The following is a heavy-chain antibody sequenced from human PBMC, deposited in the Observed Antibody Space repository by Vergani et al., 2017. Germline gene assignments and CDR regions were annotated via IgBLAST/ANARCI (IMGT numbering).Heavy chain of an antibody. CDR3: VKDTGIQLWQHFEC. J-gene: IGHJ4*02. CDR2: ISWNRGKI. Sequence: EVQLVTSGGGLVQPGGSLRLSCAASGFVFDEYALHWVRQSPGKGLEWVSGISWNRGKIAYADSVKGRFSISRDTAKKSLYLQMNNLRPEDTAIYYCVKDTGIQLWQHFECWGQRGLVTVSS. V-gene: IGHV3-9*01. CDR1: GFVFDEYA. D-gene: IGHD3-16*01.